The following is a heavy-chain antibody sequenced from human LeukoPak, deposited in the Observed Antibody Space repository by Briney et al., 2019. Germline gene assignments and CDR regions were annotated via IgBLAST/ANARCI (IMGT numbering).Heavy chain of an antibody. J-gene: IGHJ6*02. CDR2: INWNGGST. Sequence: GGSLRLSCAASGFTFDDYGMSWARQAPGKGLEWLSGINWNGGSTGYADSVKGRFTISRDNAKNSLYLQMNSLRAEDTALYYCARDPGFLSDDLDYYYGMDVWGQGTTVTVSS. CDR1: GFTFDDYG. V-gene: IGHV3-20*04. D-gene: IGHD3-3*01. CDR3: ARDPGFLSDDLDYYYGMDV.